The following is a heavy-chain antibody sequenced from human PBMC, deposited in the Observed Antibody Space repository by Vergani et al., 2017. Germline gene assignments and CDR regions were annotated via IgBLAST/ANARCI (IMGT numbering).Heavy chain of an antibody. V-gene: IGHV4-61*02. CDR2: IYTSGAP. J-gene: IGHJ3*01. CDR1: GGSFSTGGQS. D-gene: IGHD2-21*01. CDR3: ARDGGEYDKDALDV. Sequence: QVQLQESGPGLVKPSQTLSLTCTVSGGSFSTGGQSWTWLRQSAGKGLEWIGRIYTSGAPNYNPSLRSRPIMSVDASKKHFSLKLTSVTAADTAVYYCARDGGEYDKDALDVWGQGTKVTVTS.